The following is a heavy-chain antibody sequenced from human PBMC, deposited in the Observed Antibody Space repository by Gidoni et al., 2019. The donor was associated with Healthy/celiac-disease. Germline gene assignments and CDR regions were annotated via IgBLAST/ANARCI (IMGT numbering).Heavy chain of an antibody. V-gene: IGHV3-30-3*01. D-gene: IGHD2-15*01. J-gene: IGHJ4*02. CDR1: GFTFSSYA. Sequence: QVQLVESGGGVVQPGRSLRLSCAASGFTFSSYAMHWVRQAPGKGLEWVAVISYDGSNKYYADSVKGRFTISRDNSKNTLYLQMNSLRAEDTAVYYCARGDVVVVAATPGPLDYWGQGTLVTVSS. CDR3: ARGDVVVVAATPGPLDY. CDR2: ISYDGSNK.